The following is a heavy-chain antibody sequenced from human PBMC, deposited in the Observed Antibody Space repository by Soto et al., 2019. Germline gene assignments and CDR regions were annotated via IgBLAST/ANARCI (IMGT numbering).Heavy chain of an antibody. Sequence: EVQLVESGGGLVQPGGSLRLSCAASGFTFSSYSMNWVRQAPGKGLEWVSYISSSSSTIYYADSMKGRLTIARDNAKNSLYLQMNSLRAEDTAVYYCARAGGWELPPGWGQGTLVTVSS. D-gene: IGHD3-10*01. CDR2: ISSSSSTI. CDR1: GFTFSSYS. V-gene: IGHV3-48*01. CDR3: ARAGGWELPPG. J-gene: IGHJ4*02.